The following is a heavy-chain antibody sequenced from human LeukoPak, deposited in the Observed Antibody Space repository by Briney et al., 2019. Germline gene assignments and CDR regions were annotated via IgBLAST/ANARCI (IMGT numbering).Heavy chain of an antibody. Sequence: SETLSLTCTVSGGSISSGGYYWSWIRQHPGKGLEWIGYIYYSGSTYYNPSLKSRVTISVDTSKNQFSLKLSSVTAADTAVYYCARHDTLTGFDYWGQGTLVTVSS. V-gene: IGHV4-31*03. CDR2: IYYSGST. CDR1: GGSISSGGYY. D-gene: IGHD3-9*01. J-gene: IGHJ4*02. CDR3: ARHDTLTGFDY.